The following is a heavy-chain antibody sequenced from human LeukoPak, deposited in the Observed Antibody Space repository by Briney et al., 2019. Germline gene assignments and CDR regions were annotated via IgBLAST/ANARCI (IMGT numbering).Heavy chain of an antibody. Sequence: SGGSLRLSCAASGFTFSGYAMSWVRQAPGKGLEWVSSISGSGGSTYYADSVRGRFTVSRDNSRNTLALQMNSLRAEDTAVYYCAGSPTVDAAFDIWGQGTMVTVSS. J-gene: IGHJ3*02. V-gene: IGHV3-23*01. CDR1: GFTFSGYA. CDR3: AGSPTVDAAFDI. CDR2: ISGSGGST. D-gene: IGHD4-23*01.